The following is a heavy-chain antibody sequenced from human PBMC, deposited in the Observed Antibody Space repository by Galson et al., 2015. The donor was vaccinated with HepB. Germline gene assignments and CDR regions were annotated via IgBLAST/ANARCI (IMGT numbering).Heavy chain of an antibody. D-gene: IGHD2-15*01. CDR3: AKSFLLVGGLDY. Sequence: SLRLSCAASGFTFSSYSMNWVRQAPGKGLEWVSAISGSGGSTYYADSVKGRFTISRDNSKNTLYLQMNSLRAEDTAVYYCAKSFLLVGGLDYWGQGTLVTVSS. J-gene: IGHJ4*02. V-gene: IGHV3-23*01. CDR1: GFTFSSYS. CDR2: ISGSGGST.